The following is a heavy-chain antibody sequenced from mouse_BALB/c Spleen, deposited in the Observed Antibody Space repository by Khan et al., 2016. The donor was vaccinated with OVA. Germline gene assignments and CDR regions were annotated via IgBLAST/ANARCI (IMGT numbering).Heavy chain of an antibody. CDR1: GFSLTNYG. J-gene: IGHJ4*01. CDR2: IWSAGYT. Sequence: VQLVESGPGLVAPSQSLSITCTVSGFSLTNYGVHWVRQPPGKGLEWLVVIWSAGYTTYNSALKSRLSISKDNSKSPVFLKMNSLQTDDTAMYYCARNTFYYTMDYWGQGTSVTVSS. V-gene: IGHV2-6*02. CDR3: ARNTFYYTMDY.